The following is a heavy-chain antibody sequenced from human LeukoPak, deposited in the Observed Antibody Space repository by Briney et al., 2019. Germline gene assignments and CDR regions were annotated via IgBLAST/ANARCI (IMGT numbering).Heavy chain of an antibody. CDR3: ARVTVGATADYFDY. D-gene: IGHD1-26*01. CDR1: GFTFSTYS. V-gene: IGHV3-48*01. Sequence: GGSMRLSCAASGFTFSTYSMNWVRQAPGKGLEWLSYISSGSSTIYYADSVKGRFTISRDNARNSLYLQMNGLRAEDTAVYYCARVTVGATADYFDYWGQGTLVTVSS. CDR2: ISSGSSTI. J-gene: IGHJ4*02.